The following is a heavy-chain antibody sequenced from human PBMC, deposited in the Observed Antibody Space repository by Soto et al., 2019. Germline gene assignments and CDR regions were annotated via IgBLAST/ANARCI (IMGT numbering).Heavy chain of an antibody. J-gene: IGHJ4*02. Sequence: EVQLVESGGGLVQPGGSLRLSCVASGFTFSSYWMHWVRQVPGKEPVWVSFIDSYGSSTKYADSARGRFTISRDNAKNTLYLLMNSLRVEDTAVYYCVRGLGNSDHWGQGTLVTVSS. CDR3: VRGLGNSDH. V-gene: IGHV3-74*03. CDR2: IDSYGSST. CDR1: GFTFSSYW.